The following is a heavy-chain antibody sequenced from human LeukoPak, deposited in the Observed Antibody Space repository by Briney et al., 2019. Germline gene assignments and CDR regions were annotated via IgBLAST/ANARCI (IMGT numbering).Heavy chain of an antibody. J-gene: IGHJ6*03. Sequence: SETLSLTCTVSGGSISNTSYYWGWIRQPPGKGLEWIGSIYYSGRTYYSPSLKSRVTVSVDTSKNQFSLELSSVTAADTAVYYCARHPLRGPRYYYDSSGPLFYMDVWGKGTTVTVSS. D-gene: IGHD3-22*01. CDR3: ARHPLRGPRYYYDSSGPLFYMDV. V-gene: IGHV4-39*01. CDR2: IYYSGRT. CDR1: GGSISNTSYY.